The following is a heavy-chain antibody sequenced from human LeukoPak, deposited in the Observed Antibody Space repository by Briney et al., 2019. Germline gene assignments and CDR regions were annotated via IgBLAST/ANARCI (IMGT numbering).Heavy chain of an antibody. CDR3: ARVLTAAISGWFDP. CDR1: GGTFSSYT. CDR2: IIPILGIA. V-gene: IGHV1-69*02. Sequence: ASVKVSCKASGGTFSSYTISWVRQAPGQGLEWMGRIIPILGIANYAQKFQGRVTITADKSTSTAHMELSSLRSEDTAVYYCARVLTAAISGWFDPWGQGTLVTVSS. D-gene: IGHD2-2*02. J-gene: IGHJ5*02.